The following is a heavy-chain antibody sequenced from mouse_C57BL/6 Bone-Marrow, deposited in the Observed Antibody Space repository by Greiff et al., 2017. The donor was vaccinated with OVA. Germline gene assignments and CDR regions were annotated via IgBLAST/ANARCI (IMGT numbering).Heavy chain of an antibody. V-gene: IGHV5-4*03. CDR2: ISDGGSYT. J-gene: IGHJ3*01. D-gene: IGHD1-1*02. Sequence: EVKVVESGGGLVKPGGSLKLSCAASGFTFSSYAMSWVRQTPEKRLEWVATISDGGSYTYYPANVKGRFTISRDNATNNLYLQMSHLKSEDTAMYYCSRSPYGLFAYWGQGTLVTVSA. CDR1: GFTFSSYA. CDR3: SRSPYGLFAY.